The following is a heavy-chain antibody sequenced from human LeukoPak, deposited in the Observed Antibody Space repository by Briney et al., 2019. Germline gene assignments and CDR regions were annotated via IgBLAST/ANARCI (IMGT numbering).Heavy chain of an antibody. V-gene: IGHV3-9*01. CDR2: ISWNSGSI. J-gene: IGHJ6*02. Sequence: GESLRLSCAASGFTFDDYAMHWVRQAPGKGLEWVSGISWNSGSIGYVDSVKGRFTISRDNAKNSLYLQMTSLRAEDTALYYCAKSRGPYYLYYGMDVWGQGTKVTVS. CDR1: GFTFDDYA. D-gene: IGHD5-12*01. CDR3: AKSRGPYYLYYGMDV.